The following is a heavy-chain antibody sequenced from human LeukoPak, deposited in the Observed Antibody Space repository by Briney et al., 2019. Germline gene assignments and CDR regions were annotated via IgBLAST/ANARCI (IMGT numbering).Heavy chain of an antibody. V-gene: IGHV3-74*01. CDR1: GFIFSSYW. D-gene: IGHD6-13*01. CDR2: INSDGSST. Sequence: GGSLRLSCAASGFIFSSYWMHWVRQAPGKGLVWVSRINSDGSSTSYADSVRGRFTISRDNAKNTLYLQMNSLRAEDTAVYYCARDNGYSSSWPYYYYGMDVWGQGTTVTVSS. CDR3: ARDNGYSSSWPYYYYGMDV. J-gene: IGHJ6*02.